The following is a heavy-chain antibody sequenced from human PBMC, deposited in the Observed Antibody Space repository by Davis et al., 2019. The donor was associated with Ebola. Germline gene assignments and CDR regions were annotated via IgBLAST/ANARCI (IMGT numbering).Heavy chain of an antibody. CDR1: GYTFTSYA. CDR2: INAGNGNT. D-gene: IGHD6-6*01. Sequence: AASVKVSCKASGYTFTSYAMHWVRQAPGQRLEWMGWINAGNGNTKYSQKFQGRVTITRDTSISTAYMELSRLTSDDTAVYYCARRIAAGWFDPWGQGTLVTVSS. CDR3: ARRIAAGWFDP. J-gene: IGHJ5*02. V-gene: IGHV1-3*01.